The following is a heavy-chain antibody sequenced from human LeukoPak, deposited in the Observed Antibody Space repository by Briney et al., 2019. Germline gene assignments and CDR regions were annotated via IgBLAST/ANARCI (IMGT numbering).Heavy chain of an antibody. Sequence: PGGSLRLSCAASGFTFSSYDMHWVRQAPGKRLEYVSTISSNGGSTYYANSVKGRFTISRDNSKDTLYLQMGSLRAEDMAVYYCARGQWLEPFDYWGQGTLVSVSS. CDR3: ARGQWLEPFDY. CDR2: ISSNGGST. V-gene: IGHV3-64*01. J-gene: IGHJ4*02. CDR1: GFTFSSYD. D-gene: IGHD6-19*01.